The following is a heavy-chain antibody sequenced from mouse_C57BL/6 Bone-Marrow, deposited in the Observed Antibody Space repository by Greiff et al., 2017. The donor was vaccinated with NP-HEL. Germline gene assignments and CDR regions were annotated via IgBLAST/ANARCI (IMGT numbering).Heavy chain of an antibody. CDR3: ARDRDYAMDY. CDR2: ISDGGSYT. V-gene: IGHV5-4*01. J-gene: IGHJ4*01. CDR1: GFTFSSYA. Sequence: EVKLMESGGGLVKPGGSLKLSCAASGFTFSSYAMSWVRQTPEKRLEWVATISDGGSYTYYPDNVKGRFTISRDNAENNLYLQMSRLKSEDTAMYYCARDRDYAMDYWGQGTSVTVSS. D-gene: IGHD3-1*01.